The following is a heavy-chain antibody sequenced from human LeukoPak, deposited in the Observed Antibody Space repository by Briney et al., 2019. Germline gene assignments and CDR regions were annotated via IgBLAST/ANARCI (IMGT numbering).Heavy chain of an antibody. CDR3: ARDSPTHIVVVTAFFDY. J-gene: IGHJ4*02. D-gene: IGHD2-21*02. V-gene: IGHV3-21*01. CDR2: ISSSSSYI. Sequence: PGRSLRLSCAASGFTFSSYSMNWVRQAPGKGLEWVSSISSSSSYIYYADSVKGRFTISRDNAKNSLYLQMNSLRAEDTAVYYCARDSPTHIVVVTAFFDYWGQGTLVTVSS. CDR1: GFTFSSYS.